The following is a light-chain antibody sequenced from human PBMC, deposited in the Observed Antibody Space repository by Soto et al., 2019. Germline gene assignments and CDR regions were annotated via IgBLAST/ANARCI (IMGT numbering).Light chain of an antibody. V-gene: IGLV1-44*01. Sequence: QSVLTQPPSASGTPGQRVTISCSGITSNIGSNAVHWYQQLPGTAPRLLIFDSNQRPSGVPVRFSGSKSGTSASLAITGLQAEDEADYYCQAYDYSLTASVFGGGTKLTVL. CDR1: TSNIGSNA. CDR3: QAYDYSLTASV. J-gene: IGLJ3*02. CDR2: DSN.